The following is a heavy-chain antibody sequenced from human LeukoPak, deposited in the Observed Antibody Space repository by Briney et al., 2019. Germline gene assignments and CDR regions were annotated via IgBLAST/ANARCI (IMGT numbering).Heavy chain of an antibody. CDR2: IVVGSGNT. Sequence: SVKVSCKASGFTFTSSAVQWVRQARGQRLEWIGWIVVGSGNTNYAQKFQERVTITRDMSTSTAYMELSSLRSEDTAVYYCARVKSGRSYYFDYWGQGTLVTVSS. V-gene: IGHV1-58*01. J-gene: IGHJ4*02. D-gene: IGHD3-10*01. CDR3: ARVKSGRSYYFDY. CDR1: GFTFTSSA.